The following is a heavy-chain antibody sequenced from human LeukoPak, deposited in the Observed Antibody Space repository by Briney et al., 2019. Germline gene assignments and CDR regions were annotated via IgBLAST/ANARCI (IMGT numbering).Heavy chain of an antibody. D-gene: IGHD7-27*01. CDR2: VNPKNGAT. Sequence: GASVKVSCKASAYSFTDYYMHWVRQAPGQGLEWMGCVNPKNGATSYAHKFRGRVTMTRDTSITTAYMELTSLTSEDTGVYYCAKDAVGLWGSQIDFWGKGALVTVSS. CDR3: AKDAVGLWGSQIDF. V-gene: IGHV1-2*02. J-gene: IGHJ4*02. CDR1: AYSFTDYY.